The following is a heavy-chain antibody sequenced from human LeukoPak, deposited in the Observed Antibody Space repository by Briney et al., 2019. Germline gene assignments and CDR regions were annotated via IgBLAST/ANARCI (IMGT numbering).Heavy chain of an antibody. J-gene: IGHJ3*01. CDR3: AKANPLIVGARAGGPINF. CDR2: VYGGGST. D-gene: IGHD1-26*01. CDR1: GFTVSNNY. V-gene: IGHV3-53*05. Sequence: PGGSLRLSSAASGFTVSNNYMSWDRQAPGKGLEWVSVVYGGGSTYYADSVKGRFTISRDNSKNTLYLQMNSLRTEDTAVYYCAKANPLIVGARAGGPINFWGQGTMVTVSS.